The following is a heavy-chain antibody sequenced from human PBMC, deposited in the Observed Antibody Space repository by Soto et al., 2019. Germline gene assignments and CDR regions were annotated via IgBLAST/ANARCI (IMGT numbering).Heavy chain of an antibody. J-gene: IGHJ4*02. Sequence: PSETLSLTCAVSGGSLTSGTYSWNWIRQPPGKGLEWIGHTFPSGTTYYNPSLKSRVSISIDVSKNQFSLNLRSLTAADTAVYYCARGREFDSWGQGTLVTVSS. CDR1: GGSLTSGTYS. V-gene: IGHV4-30-2*01. CDR3: ARGREFDS. CDR2: TFPSGTT.